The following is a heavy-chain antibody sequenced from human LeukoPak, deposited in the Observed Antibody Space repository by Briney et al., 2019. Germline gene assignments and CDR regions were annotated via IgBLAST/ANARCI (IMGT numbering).Heavy chain of an antibody. CDR2: ISSSGST. CDR1: GDSINSGDYY. CDR3: ARGPYSYDSSGAFDI. V-gene: IGHV4-61*02. D-gene: IGHD3-22*01. Sequence: SETLSLTCTVSGDSINSGDYYCRGIRQPAGKGLEWIGRISSSGSTNYNPSLKSRVTISVDTTKNQFSLKLSSVTAADTAVYFCARGPYSYDSSGAFDIWGQGTMVTVSS. J-gene: IGHJ3*02.